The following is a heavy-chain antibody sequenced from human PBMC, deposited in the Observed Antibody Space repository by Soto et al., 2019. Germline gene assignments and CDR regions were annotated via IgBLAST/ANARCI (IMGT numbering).Heavy chain of an antibody. D-gene: IGHD3-10*01. Sequence: PGGSLRLSCAASGFNFADYWMVWVRQAPGKGLEWVANIKHNGSVLHYGASVRGRFTISRDNANNSLFLQMNRLHVEDTALYYCARDVDYSEDVTWFDAYDIWAQGTLVPVSS. CDR3: ARDVDYSEDVTWFDAYDI. CDR1: GFNFADYW. V-gene: IGHV3-7*04. CDR2: IKHNGSVL. J-gene: IGHJ3*02.